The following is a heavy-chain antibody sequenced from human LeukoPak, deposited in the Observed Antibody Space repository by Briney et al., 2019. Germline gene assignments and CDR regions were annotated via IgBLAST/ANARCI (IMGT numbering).Heavy chain of an antibody. CDR1: GYTFTAYY. J-gene: IGHJ3*02. D-gene: IGHD5-24*01. CDR2: INFNSGGT. CDR3: ARQRDGYDPDAFDI. V-gene: IGHV1-2*02. Sequence: ASVKVSCKASGYTFTAYYMHWVRQAPGQGLEWMGWINFNSGGTNYAQKFQGRVTMTRDTSISTAYMELSNSRSDDTAVYYCARQRDGYDPDAFDIWGQGTMVTVSS.